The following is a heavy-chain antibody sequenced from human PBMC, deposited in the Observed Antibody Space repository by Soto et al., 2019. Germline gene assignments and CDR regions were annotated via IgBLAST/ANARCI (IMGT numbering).Heavy chain of an antibody. CDR2: ISGSGGST. J-gene: IGHJ4*02. D-gene: IGHD1-26*01. Sequence: GGSLRLSCAASGFTFSSYAMSWVRQAPGKGLEWVSAISGSGGSTYYADSVKGRFTISRDNSKNTLYLQMNSLRAEDTAVYYCAKPRVGGSYVNPHYFDYWGQGTLVTVSS. V-gene: IGHV3-23*01. CDR3: AKPRVGGSYVNPHYFDY. CDR1: GFTFSSYA.